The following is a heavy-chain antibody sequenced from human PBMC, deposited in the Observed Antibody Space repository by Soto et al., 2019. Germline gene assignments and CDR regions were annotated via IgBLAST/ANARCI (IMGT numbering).Heavy chain of an antibody. Sequence: PGGSLRLSCAASGFIFSSYGMHWVRQAPGKGLEWEAFIWYDGSNKYYADSVKGRFTISRDNSKNTLYLQMNSLRAEDTALYYCARGRYYGSGSSNYFDYWGQGTLVTVSS. CDR1: GFIFSSYG. V-gene: IGHV3-33*01. CDR2: IWYDGSNK. D-gene: IGHD3-10*01. J-gene: IGHJ4*02. CDR3: ARGRYYGSGSSNYFDY.